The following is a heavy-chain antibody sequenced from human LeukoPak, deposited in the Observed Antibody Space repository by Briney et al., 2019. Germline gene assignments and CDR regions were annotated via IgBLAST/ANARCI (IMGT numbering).Heavy chain of an antibody. CDR2: ISAYNGNT. V-gene: IGHV1-18*01. CDR3: ARVGRYYYDSSGYYYVDY. D-gene: IGHD3-22*01. J-gene: IGHJ4*02. Sequence: ASVKVSGKASGYTFTSYGISWVRQAPGQGLEWMGWISAYNGNTNYAQKLQGRVTMTTDTSTSTAYMELRSLRSDDTAVYYCARVGRYYYDSSGYYYVDYWGQGTLVTVSS. CDR1: GYTFTSYG.